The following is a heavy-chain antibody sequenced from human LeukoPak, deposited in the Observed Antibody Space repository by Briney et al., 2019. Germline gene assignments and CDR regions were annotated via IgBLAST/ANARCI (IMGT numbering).Heavy chain of an antibody. CDR2: IFHTGST. CDR3: ARPRYYDSSGPSGAFDI. CDR1: GASISSTEW. D-gene: IGHD3-22*01. J-gene: IGHJ3*02. V-gene: IGHV4-4*02. Sequence: SETLSLTCGVSGASISSTEWWSWVRQPPGKGLEWIGEIFHTGSTNYNPSLKSRVTISVDTSKNQFSLKLSSVTAADTAVYYCARPRYYDSSGPSGAFDIWGQGTMVTVSS.